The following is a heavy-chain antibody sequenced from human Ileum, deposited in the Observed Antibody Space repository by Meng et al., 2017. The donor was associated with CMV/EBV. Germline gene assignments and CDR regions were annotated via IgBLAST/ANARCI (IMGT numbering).Heavy chain of an antibody. CDR2: FSDGRRT. D-gene: IGHD3-16*01. J-gene: IGHJ4*02. CDR1: GFTFSKSW. CDR3: VRSGGTLDY. V-gene: IGHV3-74*01. Sequence: EVQVVESGGGVVQPGGSLRLSCVVSGFTFSKSWMHWVRHSPGKGLEWVSFSDGRRTAYADCVEGRFTISRDNAKNTLYLQMNGLRDEDTAVYYCVRSGGTLDYWGQGTLVTVSS.